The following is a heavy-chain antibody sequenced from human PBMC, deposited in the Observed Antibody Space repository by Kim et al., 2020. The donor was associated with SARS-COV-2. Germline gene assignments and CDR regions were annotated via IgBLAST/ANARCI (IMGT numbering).Heavy chain of an antibody. J-gene: IGHJ4*02. V-gene: IGHV3-23*01. D-gene: IGHD6-13*01. CDR1: GFTFTSYA. CDR3: AKDTSGSSWYKTKFDY. Sequence: GGSLRLSCAASGFTFTSYAMGWVRQAPGKGLEWVSAISGSGGGTYYSDSVKGRFTISRDNSKNTVSLQMNSLRAEDTALYYCAKDTSGSSWYKTKFDYWGQGTLVTVSS. CDR2: ISGSGGGT.